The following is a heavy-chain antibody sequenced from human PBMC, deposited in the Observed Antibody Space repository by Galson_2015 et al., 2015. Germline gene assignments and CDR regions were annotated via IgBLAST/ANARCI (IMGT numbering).Heavy chain of an antibody. CDR3: ARGGDSGNHPNHNWFDT. CDR2: IISSSSFI. D-gene: IGHD4-23*01. J-gene: IGHJ5*02. Sequence: SLRLSCAASGFTFSSYTMNWVRQAPEKGLEWVSSIISSSSFINYADSVKGRFTISRDNAKNSFYLQMNSLRAEDTAVYYCARGGDSGNHPNHNWFDTWGQGALVTVSS. CDR1: GFTFSSYT. V-gene: IGHV3-21*01.